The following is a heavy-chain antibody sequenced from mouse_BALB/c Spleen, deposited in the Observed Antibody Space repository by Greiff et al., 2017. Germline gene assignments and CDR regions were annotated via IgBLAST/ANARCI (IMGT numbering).Heavy chain of an antibody. D-gene: IGHD1-1*01. CDR2: ISNLAYSI. V-gene: IGHV5-15*02. CDR1: GFTFSDYG. J-gene: IGHJ2*01. CDR3: ARDGYGSSYGFDY. Sequence: EVHLVESGGGLVQPGGSRKLSCAASGFTFSDYGMAWVRQAPGKGPEWVAFISNLAYSIYYADTVTGRFTISRENAKNTLYLEMSSLRSEDTAMYYCARDGYGSSYGFDYWGQGTTLTVSS.